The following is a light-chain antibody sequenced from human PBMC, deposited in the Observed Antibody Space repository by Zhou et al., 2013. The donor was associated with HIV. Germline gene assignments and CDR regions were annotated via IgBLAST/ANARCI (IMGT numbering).Light chain of an antibody. CDR3: QQFTSYPS. Sequence: IQMTQSPPSLSTYVGDRVTITCRASHDVGTSLAWFQQRPGKAPKSLIYAASRSQSGVPSRFSGSGSGTDFTLTINSLQPEDFATYFCQQFTSYPSFGGGTKVEIK. CDR1: HDVGTS. CDR2: AAS. V-gene: IGKV1-16*01. J-gene: IGKJ4*01.